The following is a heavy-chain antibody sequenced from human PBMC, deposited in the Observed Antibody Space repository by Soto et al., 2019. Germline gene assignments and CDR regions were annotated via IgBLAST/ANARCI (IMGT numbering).Heavy chain of an antibody. Sequence: GASVKVSCKASGGTFSSYAISWVRQAPGQGLEWMGGIIPIFGTANYAQKFQGRVTITADESTSTAYMELSSLRSEDTAVYYCASGRDIVVLYGMDVWGQGTTVTVSS. D-gene: IGHD5-12*01. CDR1: GGTFSSYA. V-gene: IGHV1-69*13. J-gene: IGHJ6*02. CDR3: ASGRDIVVLYGMDV. CDR2: IIPIFGTA.